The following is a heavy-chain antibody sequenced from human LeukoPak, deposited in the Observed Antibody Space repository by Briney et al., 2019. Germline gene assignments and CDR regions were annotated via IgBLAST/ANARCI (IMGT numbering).Heavy chain of an antibody. J-gene: IGHJ4*02. CDR1: GGSFSGYY. D-gene: IGHD1-26*01. CDR3: TRGRIVGAFYY. Sequence: ETLSLTCAVYGGSFSGYYWSWIRQPPGKGLEWIGEINHSGSTNYNPSLKSRVAISVDTSKNQFSLKLSSVTAADTAVYYCTRGRIVGAFYYWGQGTLVTVSS. V-gene: IGHV4-34*01. CDR2: INHSGST.